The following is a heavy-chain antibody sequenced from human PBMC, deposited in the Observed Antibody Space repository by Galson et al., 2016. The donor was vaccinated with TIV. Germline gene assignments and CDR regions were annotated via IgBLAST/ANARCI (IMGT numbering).Heavy chain of an antibody. CDR2: ISASHSTI. CDR3: VKAQEPNYSNALYGMDV. J-gene: IGHJ6*02. CDR1: GFTFSVYS. D-gene: IGHD4-11*01. Sequence: SLRLSCAASGFTFSVYSMNWIRQAPGKGLEWVSYISASHSTIYYADSVRDRFTVSRDNSKNTLFLEMNSLRLEDSAVYYCVKAQEPNYSNALYGMDVWGQGTTVTVSS. V-gene: IGHV3-11*04.